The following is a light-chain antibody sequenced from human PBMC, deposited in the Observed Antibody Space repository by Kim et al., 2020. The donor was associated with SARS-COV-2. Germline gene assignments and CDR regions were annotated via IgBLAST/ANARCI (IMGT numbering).Light chain of an antibody. CDR1: NIGDYR. Sequence: SYELTQPASVSVAPGQMARITCGGDNIGDYRVHWYQQKPGQAPLLVIYYDTDRPSGIPERFSGSNSGTTVTLTISSVEAGDEADYYCQVWHTGGDRVVFGGGTQLTVL. CDR3: QVWHTGGDRVV. CDR2: YDT. J-gene: IGLJ2*01. V-gene: IGLV3-21*01.